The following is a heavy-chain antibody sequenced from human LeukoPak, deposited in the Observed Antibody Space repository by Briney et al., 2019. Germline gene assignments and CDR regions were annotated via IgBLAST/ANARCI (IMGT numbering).Heavy chain of an antibody. CDR2: IYPSWST. CDR3: ARVSYGDYDLAFDI. V-gene: IGHV4-4*07. J-gene: IGHJ3*02. Sequence: SETLSLTCTVSGGSISSYYWSWIRQPAGKGLEWLGRIYPSWSTIYNPSLKSRVTMSIETSKNQFSLKLNSVTAADTAVYYCARVSYGDYDLAFDIWGQGTMVTVSS. CDR1: GGSISSYY. D-gene: IGHD4-17*01.